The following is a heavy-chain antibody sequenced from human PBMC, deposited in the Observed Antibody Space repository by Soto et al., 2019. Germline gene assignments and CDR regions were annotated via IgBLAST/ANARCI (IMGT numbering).Heavy chain of an antibody. CDR1: GASISGYY. J-gene: IGHJ5*02. CDR2: IYATGTT. CDR3: VRDGTKTLRDWFDP. Sequence: SETLSLTCTVSGASISGYYWSWIRKSAGKGLEWIGRIYATGTTDYNPSLKSRVMMSVDTSKKQFSLMLRSVTAADTAVYYCVRDGTKTLRDWFDPWGQGISVTV. V-gene: IGHV4-4*07. D-gene: IGHD1-1*01.